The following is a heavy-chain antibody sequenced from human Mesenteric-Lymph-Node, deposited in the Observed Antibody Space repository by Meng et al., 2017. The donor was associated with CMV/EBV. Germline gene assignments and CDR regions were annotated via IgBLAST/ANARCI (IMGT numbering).Heavy chain of an antibody. CDR3: ARADGSSGTSFDY. CDR2: INPSGGST. CDR1: GYTVTSYY. Sequence: KASGYTVTSYYVHWVPQAPGQGLEWMGIINPSGGSTSYAQKFQGRVTMTRDTSTSTVYMELSSLRSEDTAVYYCARADGSSGTSFDYWGQGTLVTVSS. J-gene: IGHJ4*02. V-gene: IGHV1-46*01. D-gene: IGHD3-10*01.